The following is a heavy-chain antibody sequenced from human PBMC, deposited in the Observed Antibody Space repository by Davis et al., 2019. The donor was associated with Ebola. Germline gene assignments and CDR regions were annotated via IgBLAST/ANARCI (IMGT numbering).Heavy chain of an antibody. Sequence: ASVKVSCKASGYSFTSYGFSWVRQAPGQGLEWMGWVSADNNDRKYAEKFQGRVTMTTDSSTSTAYMELRSLTYDDTAVYFCARARGRWDVGGYLLGHWGQGTLVTVSS. CDR1: GYSFTSYG. CDR2: VSADNNDR. J-gene: IGHJ4*02. V-gene: IGHV1-18*01. D-gene: IGHD1-26*01. CDR3: ARARGRWDVGGYLLGH.